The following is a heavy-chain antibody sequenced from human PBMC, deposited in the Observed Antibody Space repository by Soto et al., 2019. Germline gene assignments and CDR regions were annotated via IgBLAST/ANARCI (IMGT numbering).Heavy chain of an antibody. D-gene: IGHD3-16*01. V-gene: IGHV3-15*01. CDR3: TTPSGQGGAPAGEAFDI. CDR1: GFTFSNAW. Sequence: EVQLVESGGGLVKPGGSLRLSCAASGFTFSNAWMRWVRQAPGKGLEWVGRIKSKTDGGTTDYAATVKGRFTISRDDSENTLYLPMNSLKTEDTAVYYCTTPSGQGGAPAGEAFDICGQGTMVTVSS. J-gene: IGHJ3*02. CDR2: IKSKTDGGTT.